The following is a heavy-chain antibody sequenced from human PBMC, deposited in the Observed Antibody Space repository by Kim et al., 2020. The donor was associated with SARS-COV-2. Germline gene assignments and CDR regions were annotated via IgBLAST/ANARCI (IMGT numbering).Heavy chain of an antibody. D-gene: IGHD3-10*01. CDR1: GFTFSSYA. CDR2: ISGSGGST. J-gene: IGHJ4*02. CDR3: AKWTMVRGVIITGGY. V-gene: IGHV3-23*01. Sequence: GGSLRLSCAASGFTFSSYAMSWVRQAPGKGLEWVSAISGSGGSTYYADSVKGRFTISRDNSKNTLYLQMNSLRAEDTAVYYCAKWTMVRGVIITGGYWGQGTLVTVSS.